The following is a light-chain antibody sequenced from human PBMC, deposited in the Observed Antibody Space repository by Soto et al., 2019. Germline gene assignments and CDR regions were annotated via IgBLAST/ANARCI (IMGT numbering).Light chain of an antibody. CDR1: QSIGSS. J-gene: IGKJ1*01. Sequence: EIVMTQSPATLSVSPGEGATLSCRASQSIGSSLAWYQQKPGQAPRLLIHGASTRATGIPARFSGSGSGTDFTISISSLQSEDFAVYYCQQYNNWPWTFGQGNKVEIK. CDR2: GAS. V-gene: IGKV3-15*01. CDR3: QQYNNWPWT.